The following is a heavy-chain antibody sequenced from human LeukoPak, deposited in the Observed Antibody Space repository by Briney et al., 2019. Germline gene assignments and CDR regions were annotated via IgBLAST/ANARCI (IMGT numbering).Heavy chain of an antibody. J-gene: IGHJ3*02. Sequence: PGGSLRLSCAASGFTLSSYGMHWVRQAPGKGLEWVAVIWYDGRNKFYADSLKGRFTISRDNSKNTLYLQMNSLRAEDTAVYYCARVNRGGAFDIWGQGTLVTVSS. CDR2: IWYDGRNK. V-gene: IGHV3-33*01. CDR3: ARVNRGGAFDI. CDR1: GFTLSSYG. D-gene: IGHD2-15*01.